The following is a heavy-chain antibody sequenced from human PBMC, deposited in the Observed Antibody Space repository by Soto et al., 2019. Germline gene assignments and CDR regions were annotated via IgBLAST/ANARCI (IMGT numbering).Heavy chain of an antibody. V-gene: IGHV1-46*01. CDR2: INHSGGST. J-gene: IGHJ6*02. Sequence: QVQLVQSGAEVKKPGASVKVSCKASGYTFTSYYMHWVRQSPGQGLEWMGIINHSGGSTSYAQKFQGRVTMTRDTSTSTAYMELSSLRSEDTAVYYCARDGYSGYPLAFGMDVWGQGTTVTVSS. CDR1: GYTFTSYY. CDR3: ARDGYSGYPLAFGMDV. D-gene: IGHD5-12*01.